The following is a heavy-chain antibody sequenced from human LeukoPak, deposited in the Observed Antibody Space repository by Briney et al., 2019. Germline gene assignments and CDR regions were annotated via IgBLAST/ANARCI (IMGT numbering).Heavy chain of an antibody. J-gene: IGHJ5*02. CDR3: ARIHYDYVRGTYRYTRFDP. CDR2: INPNSGGT. CDR1: GYTFTGYY. D-gene: IGHD3-16*02. V-gene: IGHV1-2*02. Sequence: GASVKVSCKASGYTFTGYYMHWVRQAPGQGLEWMGWINPNSGGTNYAQKFQGRVTMTRDTSISTAYMELSSLRSDDTAVYYCARIHYDYVRGTYRYTRFDPWGQGTLVTVSS.